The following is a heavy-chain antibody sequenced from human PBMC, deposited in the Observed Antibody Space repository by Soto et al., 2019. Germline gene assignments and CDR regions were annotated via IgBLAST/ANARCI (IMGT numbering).Heavy chain of an antibody. CDR2: VYWDDER. CDR3: AHLDYGDFQFDY. J-gene: IGHJ4*02. CDR1: GFSLTTSGEG. V-gene: IGHV2-5*02. D-gene: IGHD4-17*01. Sequence: QITLKESGPTLVKPTQTLTLTCTFSGFSLTTSGEGVGWIRQPPGKALEWLAVVYWDDERRYSACLKSRLTITKDASKNQVVLTMTNVDPVDTATYYCAHLDYGDFQFDYWGQGTLVTVSS.